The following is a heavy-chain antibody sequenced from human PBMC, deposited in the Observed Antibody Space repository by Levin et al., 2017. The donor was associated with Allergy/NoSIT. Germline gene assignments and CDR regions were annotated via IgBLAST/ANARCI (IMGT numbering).Heavy chain of an antibody. D-gene: IGHD2-2*01. J-gene: IGHJ4*02. CDR1: GGTFSSYS. V-gene: IGHV1-69*02. CDR2: ISPILDVT. Sequence: GASVKVSCKASGGTFSSYSFSWVRQAPGQGLEWMGMISPILDVTNYAQKFQGRVSITADKSTTTSYLEMSSLRSEDTAVYYCATLTQFDRSAFYQDFDYWGQGTLVTVSS. CDR3: ATLTQFDRSAFYQDFDY.